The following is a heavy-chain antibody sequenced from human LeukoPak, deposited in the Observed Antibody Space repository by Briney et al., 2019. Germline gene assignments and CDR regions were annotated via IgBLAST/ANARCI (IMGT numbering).Heavy chain of an antibody. CDR2: IKSDGNT. D-gene: IGHD3-22*01. V-gene: IGHV3-74*01. CDR3: ARDARGASSGYSKFDY. Sequence: PGGSLRLSCAASGFTFSSYWMHWVRQAPGKGLVWVSRIKSDGNTNYADSVKGRFTISRDNAKNSLYLQMNSLRAEDTAVYYCARDARGASSGYSKFDYWGQGTLVTVSS. J-gene: IGHJ4*02. CDR1: GFTFSSYW.